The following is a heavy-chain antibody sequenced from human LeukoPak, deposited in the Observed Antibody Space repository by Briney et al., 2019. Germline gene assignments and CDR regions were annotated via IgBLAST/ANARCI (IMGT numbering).Heavy chain of an antibody. CDR3: AGRGGPFDY. V-gene: IGHV5-51*03. J-gene: IGHJ4*02. Sequence: GGSLKISGWGSGYTFTSFGMGWCRQIPGKGLEGMGIIYPGDSDTEYGPSFQGRVTTSADKSIHTAYMQWTSVKASATAMYYCAGRGGPFDYWGQGTLVTVSS. D-gene: IGHD3-10*01. CDR1: GYTFTSFG. CDR2: IYPGDSDT.